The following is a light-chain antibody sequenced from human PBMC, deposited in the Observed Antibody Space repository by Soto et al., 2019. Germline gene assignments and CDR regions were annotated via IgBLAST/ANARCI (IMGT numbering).Light chain of an antibody. CDR1: PSISTY. CDR3: QQKYRIPRT. J-gene: IGKJ1*01. Sequence: DIQLTQSPSSLSASVGDRVYITCRASPSISTYLNWYQHKPGTAPKVLINGASSLQSGVPSRFSGSGSGTDFTLTISSLQPEDSATYFCQQKYRIPRTFGQGTKVEIK. CDR2: GAS. V-gene: IGKV1-39*01.